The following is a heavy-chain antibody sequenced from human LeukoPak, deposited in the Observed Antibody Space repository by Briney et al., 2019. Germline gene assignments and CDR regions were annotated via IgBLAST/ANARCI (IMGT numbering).Heavy chain of an antibody. V-gene: IGHV3-23*01. CDR2: IGGSGGST. CDR1: GFTFSSYA. CDR3: AKAHDSSGSAYYFDY. D-gene: IGHD3-22*01. Sequence: GGSLRLSCAASGFTFSSYAMSWVRQAPGKGLEWVSAIGGSGGSTYYADSVKGRFTISRDNSKNTLYLQMNSLRAEDTAVYYCAKAHDSSGSAYYFDYWGQGTLVTVSS. J-gene: IGHJ4*02.